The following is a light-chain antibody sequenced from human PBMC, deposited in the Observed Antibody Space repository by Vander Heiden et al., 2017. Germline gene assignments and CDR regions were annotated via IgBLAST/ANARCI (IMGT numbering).Light chain of an antibody. Sequence: DIQLTQSPSFLSASVGDRVTITCRASQGISSYLAWYQQKPGKAPKLLIYAASTLQSGVPSRFSGSGCGTEFTLTISSRQPEDFAAYYCQQLNSYPHLTFGGGTKVEIK. CDR1: QGISSY. V-gene: IGKV1-9*01. J-gene: IGKJ4*01. CDR2: AAS. CDR3: QQLNSYPHLT.